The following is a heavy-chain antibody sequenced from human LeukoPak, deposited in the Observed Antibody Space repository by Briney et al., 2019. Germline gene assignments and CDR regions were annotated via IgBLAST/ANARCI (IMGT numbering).Heavy chain of an antibody. J-gene: IGHJ4*02. Sequence: GGSLRLSCAASGFTFSDYYMSWIRQAPGKGLEWVSYISSSGSTIYYADSVKGRFTISRDNAKNSLYLQMNSLRAEDTAVYYCARDAAYSSGWYPLDYWGQGTLVTVSS. V-gene: IGHV3-11*04. D-gene: IGHD6-19*01. CDR2: ISSSGSTI. CDR3: ARDAAYSSGWYPLDY. CDR1: GFTFSDYY.